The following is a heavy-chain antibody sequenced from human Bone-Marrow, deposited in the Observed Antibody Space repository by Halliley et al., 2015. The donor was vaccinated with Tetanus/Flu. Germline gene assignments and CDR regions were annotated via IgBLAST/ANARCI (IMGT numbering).Heavy chain of an antibody. V-gene: IGHV4-59*01. CDR3: ARRDTVDAFDI. Sequence: EWIAYVYPSGPTDHNPPLKSRVTISVDTSKNQFSLKRTSVTAADTAVYYCARRDTVDAFDIWGQGAMVTVSS. D-gene: IGHD5-18*01. CDR2: VYPSGPT. J-gene: IGHJ3*02.